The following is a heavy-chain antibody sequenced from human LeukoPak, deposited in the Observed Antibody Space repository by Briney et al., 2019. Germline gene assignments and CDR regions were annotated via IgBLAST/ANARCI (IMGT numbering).Heavy chain of an antibody. CDR1: GYTFTAYY. V-gene: IGHV1-2*02. Sequence: ASVKVSCKSSGYTFTAYYMHWVRQAPGQGLEWMGWINPNSGGTNYAQKFQGRVTMTRDTSISTAYMELSRLRSDDTAVYYCARDYYDSSGFGAFDIWGQGTMVTVPS. D-gene: IGHD3-22*01. CDR2: INPNSGGT. CDR3: ARDYYDSSGFGAFDI. J-gene: IGHJ3*02.